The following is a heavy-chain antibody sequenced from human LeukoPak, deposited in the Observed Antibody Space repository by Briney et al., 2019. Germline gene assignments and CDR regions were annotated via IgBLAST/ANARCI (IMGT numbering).Heavy chain of an antibody. CDR1: GFTFSSNA. D-gene: IGHD3-22*01. CDR3: AKDLRSGVVVINLDY. CDR2: ISGSGSNT. V-gene: IGHV3-23*01. Sequence: PGGSLRLSCAASGFTFSSNAMSWVRQAPGKGLEWVSGISGSGSNTYYADSVKGRFTISRDNSKNTLYLQMNSLRAEDTAVYYCAKDLRSGVVVINLDYWGQGTLVTVSS. J-gene: IGHJ4*02.